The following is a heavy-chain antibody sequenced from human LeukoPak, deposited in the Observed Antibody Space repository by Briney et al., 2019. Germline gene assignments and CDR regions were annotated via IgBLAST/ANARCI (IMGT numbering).Heavy chain of an antibody. CDR1: GFTFSSYW. V-gene: IGHV3-74*01. CDR3: ARDPSSGPLYGMDV. J-gene: IGHJ6*02. D-gene: IGHD3-22*01. CDR2: IYSDGSST. Sequence: PGGSLRLSCAATGFTFSSYWMHWVRQVPGKGLVWVSRIYSDGSSTIYADSVKGRFTISRDNAKNTLYLQMNSLREEDTAVYYCARDPSSGPLYGMDVWGQGTTVTVSS.